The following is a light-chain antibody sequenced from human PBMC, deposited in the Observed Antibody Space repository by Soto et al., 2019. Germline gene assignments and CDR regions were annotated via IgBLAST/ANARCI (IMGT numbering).Light chain of an antibody. J-gene: IGKJ1*01. Sequence: DIQMTQSPSSLSASVGDRVTITCRASQSISSYLHWYQQKPGKAPKLLIYAASNLQSGVPSRFSDSGSGTDFTLTLNSLQPEDVETYYCQPGYSTPWTLGQGTNVDIK. CDR1: QSISSY. CDR2: AAS. CDR3: QPGYSTPWT. V-gene: IGKV1-39*01.